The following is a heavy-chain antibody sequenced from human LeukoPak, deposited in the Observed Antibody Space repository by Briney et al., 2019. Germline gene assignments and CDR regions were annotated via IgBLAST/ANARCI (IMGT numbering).Heavy chain of an antibody. J-gene: IGHJ4*02. Sequence: GGSLRLSCAASGFTFSSYSINWVRQTPGKGLEWVAVISYDGSNKYYADSVKGRFTISRDNSKNTLYLQMNSLRAEDTAVYYCASRIVATIGVRGRSFGYWGQGTLVTVSS. V-gene: IGHV3-30-3*01. CDR3: ASRIVATIGVRGRSFGY. CDR1: GFTFSSYS. CDR2: ISYDGSNK. D-gene: IGHD5-12*01.